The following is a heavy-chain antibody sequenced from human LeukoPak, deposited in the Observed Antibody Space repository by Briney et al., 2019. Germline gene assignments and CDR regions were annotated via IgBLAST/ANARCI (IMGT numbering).Heavy chain of an antibody. CDR1: GYTFTGYY. D-gene: IGHD2-21*01. CDR3: AKDVNAYCSGDCSDY. CDR2: IWYDGSKK. J-gene: IGHJ4*02. Sequence: SCKASGYTFTGYYMHWVRQAPGKGLEWVAFIWYDGSKKYYADSVKGRFTISRDNSKNMVSLEMNSLRTEDTAVYYCAKDVNAYCSGDCSDYWGQGTLVTVSS. V-gene: IGHV3-30*02.